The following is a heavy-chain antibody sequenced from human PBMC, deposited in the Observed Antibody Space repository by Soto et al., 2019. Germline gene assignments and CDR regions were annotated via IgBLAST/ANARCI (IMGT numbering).Heavy chain of an antibody. J-gene: IGHJ6*02. Sequence: SETLSLTCTVSGGSISSSSYYWGWIRQPPGKGLEWIGSIYYSGSTYYNPSLKGRVTISVDTSKNQFSLKLSSVTAADTAVYYCARRGRYYYGMDVWGQGTTVTVSS. CDR1: GGSISSSSYY. V-gene: IGHV4-39*01. CDR3: ARRGRYYYGMDV. CDR2: IYYSGST.